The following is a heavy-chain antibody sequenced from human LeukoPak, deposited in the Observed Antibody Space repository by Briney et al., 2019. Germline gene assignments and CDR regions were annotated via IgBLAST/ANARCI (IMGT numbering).Heavy chain of an antibody. J-gene: IGHJ4*02. CDR2: INPNSGGT. V-gene: IGHV1-2*02. Sequence: ASVKVSCKASGYTFTGYYMHWVRQAPGQGLEWMGWINPNSGGTNYAQKFQGRVTMTRDTSISTAYMELSRLRSDDTAAYYCARDLRYYDSSGYYYVSSVYWGQGTLVTVSS. CDR3: ARDLRYYDSSGYYYVSSVY. D-gene: IGHD3-22*01. CDR1: GYTFTGYY.